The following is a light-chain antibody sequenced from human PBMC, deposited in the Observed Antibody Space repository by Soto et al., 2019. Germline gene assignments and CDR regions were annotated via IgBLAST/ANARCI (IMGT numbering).Light chain of an antibody. CDR1: QSVSSN. CDR2: GAS. J-gene: IGKJ4*01. V-gene: IGKV3-15*01. Sequence: EIVMTQSPATLSVSPGERATLSCRASQSVSSNLAWYQQKPGQAPRLLIYGASTRATAIPAMFSGSGSGTDFTLTISSLQSEDLAVYYCQQYNSSPPLTFGRGTKVDIK. CDR3: QQYNSSPPLT.